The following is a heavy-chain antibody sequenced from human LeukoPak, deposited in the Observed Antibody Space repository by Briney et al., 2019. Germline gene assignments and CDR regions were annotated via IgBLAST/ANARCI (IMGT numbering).Heavy chain of an antibody. D-gene: IGHD2-2*01. Sequence: SETLSLTCTVSGGSISSSSYYWGWIRQPPGKGLEWIGYIYYSGSTNYNPSLKSRVTISVDTSKNQFSLKLSSVTAADTAVYYCARDLFYHLYWGQGTLVTVSS. V-gene: IGHV4-61*01. J-gene: IGHJ4*02. CDR3: ARDLFYHLY. CDR2: IYYSGST. CDR1: GGSISSSSYY.